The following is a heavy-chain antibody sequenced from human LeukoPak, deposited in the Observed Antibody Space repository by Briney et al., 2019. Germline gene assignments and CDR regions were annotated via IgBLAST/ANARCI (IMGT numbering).Heavy chain of an antibody. Sequence: ASVKVSCKASGYTFTSYGISWVRQAPGQGLEWMGWISAYNGNTNYAQKLQGRVTMTTDTSTSTAYIELRSLRSDDTAVYYCAIWFGSYYDSSGYPEYFQHWGQGTLVTVSS. V-gene: IGHV1-18*01. CDR3: AIWFGSYYDSSGYPEYFQH. D-gene: IGHD3-22*01. J-gene: IGHJ1*01. CDR2: ISAYNGNT. CDR1: GYTFTSYG.